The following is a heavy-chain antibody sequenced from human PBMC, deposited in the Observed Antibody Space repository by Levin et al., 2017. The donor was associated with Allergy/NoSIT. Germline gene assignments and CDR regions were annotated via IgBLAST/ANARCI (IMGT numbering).Heavy chain of an antibody. CDR1: GFTFSSYG. Sequence: GGSLRLSCAASGFTFSSYGMHWVRQAPGKGLEWVAVISYDGSNKYYADSVKGRFTISRDNSKNTLYLQMNSLRAEDTAVYYCAKDSGTYYYGSGSYYNPYYDYGMDVWGQGTTVTVSS. D-gene: IGHD3-10*01. CDR2: ISYDGSNK. CDR3: AKDSGTYYYGSGSYYNPYYDYGMDV. V-gene: IGHV3-30*18. J-gene: IGHJ6*02.